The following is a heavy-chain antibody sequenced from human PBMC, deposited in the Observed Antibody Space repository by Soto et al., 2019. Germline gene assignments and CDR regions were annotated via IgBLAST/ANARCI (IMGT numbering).Heavy chain of an antibody. V-gene: IGHV1-18*01. Sequence: QVHLVQSGAEVKKPGASVKVSCKGSGYAFTTYGITWVRQAPGGLEWMGWISAHNGNTNYAQKLQGRVTVTRDTSTRTAYMELRSLRSDDTAVYYCARGRYGDYWGQGALVTVSS. D-gene: IGHD1-1*01. CDR1: GYAFTTYG. CDR2: ISAHNGNT. CDR3: ARGRYGDY. J-gene: IGHJ4*02.